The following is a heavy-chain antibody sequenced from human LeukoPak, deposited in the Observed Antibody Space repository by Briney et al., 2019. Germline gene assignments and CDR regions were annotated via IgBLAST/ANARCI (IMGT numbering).Heavy chain of an antibody. CDR3: AVCTDTAMVDAFDI. CDR2: IYYSGST. J-gene: IGHJ3*02. V-gene: IGHV4-59*01. D-gene: IGHD5-18*01. CDR1: GGSISSYY. Sequence: TSETLSLTCTVSGGSISSYYWSWIRQPPGKGLEWIGYIYYSGSTNYNPSLKSRVTISVDTSKNQFSLKPSSVTAADTAVYYCAVCTDTAMVDAFDIWGQGTMVTVSS.